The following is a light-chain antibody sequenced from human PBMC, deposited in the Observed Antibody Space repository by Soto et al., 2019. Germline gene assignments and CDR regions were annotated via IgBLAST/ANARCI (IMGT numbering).Light chain of an antibody. CDR1: QGISSY. Sequence: IQLTQSPSSLSASVGDRVTITCRASQGISSYLAWYQQKPGTAPKLLIYATSTLQGGVPSRFSGSGSGTDFILTISSLQPEDFPTYYCQQFNSYPRTFGPGTKVDVK. CDR2: ATS. V-gene: IGKV1-9*01. CDR3: QQFNSYPRT. J-gene: IGKJ3*01.